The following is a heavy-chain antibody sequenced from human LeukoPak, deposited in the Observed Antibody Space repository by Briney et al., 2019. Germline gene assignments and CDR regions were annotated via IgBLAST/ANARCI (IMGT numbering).Heavy chain of an antibody. Sequence: GGSLRLSCAASGFTFSSYWMHWVRQAPGKGLVWVSRVNPQGSETSHADSVRGRFTISRDNAKDALHLQMDNLRAEDTAVYYCARARWSSTGWFFGYWGQGTLVTVSS. CDR3: ARARWSSTGWFFGY. D-gene: IGHD6-19*01. J-gene: IGHJ4*02. CDR2: VNPQGSET. V-gene: IGHV3-74*01. CDR1: GFTFSSYW.